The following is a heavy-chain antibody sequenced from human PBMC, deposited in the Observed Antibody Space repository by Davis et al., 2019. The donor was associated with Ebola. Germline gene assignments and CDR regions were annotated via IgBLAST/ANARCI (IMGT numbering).Heavy chain of an antibody. CDR3: AREASLNWGSFEY. D-gene: IGHD7-27*01. V-gene: IGHV1-69*13. CDR2: IIPLVGTT. Sequence: SVKVSCKASGYTFTNYLINWVRQAPGQGLEWMGAIIPLVGTTNYAQNFQGRVRITADESTSTAYMELSSLRSEDTAVYYCAREASLNWGSFEYWGQGTLVTVSS. J-gene: IGHJ4*02. CDR1: GYTFTNYL.